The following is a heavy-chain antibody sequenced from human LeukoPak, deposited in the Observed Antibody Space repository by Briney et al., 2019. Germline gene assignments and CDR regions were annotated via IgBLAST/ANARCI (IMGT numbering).Heavy chain of an antibody. V-gene: IGHV3-33*03. D-gene: IGHD3-16*01. CDR3: SWGSSNNYYGMDV. CDR1: GISFSRHG. Sequence: GGSLRLSCAASGISFSRHGMHWVRQAPGKGLEWVAVIWYDGSNIYYADSVKGRFTISRDNSKNTLYLQMNSLRAEDTAVYYCSWGSSNNYYGMDVWGQGTTVTVSS. CDR2: IWYDGSNI. J-gene: IGHJ6*02.